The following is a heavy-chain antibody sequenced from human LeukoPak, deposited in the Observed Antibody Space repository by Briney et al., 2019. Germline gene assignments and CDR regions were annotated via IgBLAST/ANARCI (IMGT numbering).Heavy chain of an antibody. Sequence: PGGSLRLSCAASKFIFYDYYMSWIRQAPGKGLEWISYISGNAATVYYADSVRGRFTISRDNAKNSLYLHMNSLRAEDTAVYYCANSRRDGYNQWFYGMDVWGQGTTVTVSS. CDR1: KFIFYDYY. V-gene: IGHV3-11*04. CDR2: ISGNAATV. CDR3: ANSRRDGYNQWFYGMDV. D-gene: IGHD5-24*01. J-gene: IGHJ6*02.